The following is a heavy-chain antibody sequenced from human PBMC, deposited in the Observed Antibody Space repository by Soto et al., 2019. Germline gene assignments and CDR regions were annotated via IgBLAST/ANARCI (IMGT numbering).Heavy chain of an antibody. V-gene: IGHV1-18*01. D-gene: IGHD3-9*01. Sequence: GASVKVSCKASGYTFTSYGISWVRQAPGQGLEWMGWISAYNGNTNYAQKLQGRVTMTTDTSTSTAYMELRSLRSDDTAVYYCARDRDLFYDILTGADAFDIWGQGTMVIVSS. CDR2: ISAYNGNT. CDR1: GYTFTSYG. CDR3: ARDRDLFYDILTGADAFDI. J-gene: IGHJ3*02.